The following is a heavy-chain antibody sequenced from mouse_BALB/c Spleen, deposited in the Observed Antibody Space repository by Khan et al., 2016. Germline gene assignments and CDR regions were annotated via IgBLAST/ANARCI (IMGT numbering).Heavy chain of an antibody. V-gene: IGHV14-3*02. Sequence: VQLQQSGAELVKPGASVKLSCTASGFSIQDTYIHWVRQRPEQGLDWIGRIDPPNDNTKYDPKFQGKATITADTSSTTAYLQLNSLTYEDTAVYYCSRMYYGGYWGQGTTLTVSS. CDR1: GFSIQDTY. CDR2: IDPPNDNT. CDR3: SRMYYGGY. D-gene: IGHD1-1*01. J-gene: IGHJ2*01.